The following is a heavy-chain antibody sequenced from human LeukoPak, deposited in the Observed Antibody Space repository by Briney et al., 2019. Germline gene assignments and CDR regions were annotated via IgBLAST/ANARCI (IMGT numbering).Heavy chain of an antibody. CDR3: AKGAGGFSYYNWFDP. V-gene: IGHV4-59*12. Sequence: SETLSLTCTVSGGSISRYYWSWIRQPPGKGLEWIGYKDYSGSTNYNRSLKSRVTISVDTSKNQFSLKLASVTAADTAIYYCAKGAGGFSYYNWFDPWGQGTLVTVSS. CDR2: KDYSGST. D-gene: IGHD5-18*01. CDR1: GGSISRYY. J-gene: IGHJ5*02.